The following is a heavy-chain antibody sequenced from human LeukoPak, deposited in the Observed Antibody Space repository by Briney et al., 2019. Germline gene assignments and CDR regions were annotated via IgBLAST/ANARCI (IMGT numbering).Heavy chain of an antibody. CDR1: GYTFTSYY. Sequence: GASVKVSCKASGYTFTSYYMHWVRQAPGQGLEWMGWISAYNGNTNYAQKLQGRVTMTTDTSTSTAYMELRSLRSDDTAVYYCARDYYDSSGWPPDAFDIWGQGTMVTVSS. D-gene: IGHD3-22*01. V-gene: IGHV1-18*04. CDR3: ARDYYDSSGWPPDAFDI. CDR2: ISAYNGNT. J-gene: IGHJ3*02.